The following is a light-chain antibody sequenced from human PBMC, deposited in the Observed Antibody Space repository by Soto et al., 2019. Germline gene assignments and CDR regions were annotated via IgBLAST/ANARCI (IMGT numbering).Light chain of an antibody. V-gene: IGLV2-8*01. CDR3: SSYAGSNNYV. CDR2: EVS. Sequence: LTQPPSASGSPGQSVTISCTGTSSDVGGYNYVSWYQQHPGKAPKLMIYEVSKRPSGVPGRFSGSKSGNTASLTVSGLQAEDEADYYCSSYAGSNNYVFGTGTKVTVL. J-gene: IGLJ1*01. CDR1: SSDVGGYNY.